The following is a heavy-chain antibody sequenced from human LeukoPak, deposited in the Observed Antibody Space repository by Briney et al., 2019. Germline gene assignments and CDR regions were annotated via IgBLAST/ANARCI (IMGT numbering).Heavy chain of an antibody. D-gene: IGHD1-26*01. CDR3: ARGGYSGSIDY. V-gene: IGHV3-64*02. CDR1: GFTFSSYA. Sequence: PGGSLRLSCAASGFTFSSYAMPWVRQAPGKGLEYVSAISSNGGSTYYADSVKGRFTISRDNSKNTLYLQMGSLRAEDMAVYYCARGGYSGSIDYWGQGTLVTVSS. J-gene: IGHJ4*02. CDR2: ISSNGGST.